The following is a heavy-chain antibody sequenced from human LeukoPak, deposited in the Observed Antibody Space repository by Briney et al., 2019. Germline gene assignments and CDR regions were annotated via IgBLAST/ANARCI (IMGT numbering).Heavy chain of an antibody. Sequence: SETLSLTCTVSGGSISSYYWSWIRQPPGKGLEWIGEINHSGSTNYNPSLKSRVTIPVDTSKNQFSLKLSSVTAADTAVYYCARGGVDSSGYYYVDFDYWGQGTLVTVSS. J-gene: IGHJ4*02. CDR1: GGSISSYY. D-gene: IGHD3-22*01. CDR2: INHSGST. V-gene: IGHV4-34*01. CDR3: ARGGVDSSGYYYVDFDY.